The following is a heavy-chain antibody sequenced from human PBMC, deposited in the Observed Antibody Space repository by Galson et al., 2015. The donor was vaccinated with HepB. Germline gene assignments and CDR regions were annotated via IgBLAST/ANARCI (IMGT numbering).Heavy chain of an antibody. CDR1: GFNFNSYP. CDR3: ATEGRPTLYYFDS. Sequence: SLRLSCAASGFNFNSYPMHWVRRAPGKGLDWVAVISFDGNYKNYADSVKGRFTISRDNSKSTVYLQMNSLRAEDTAVYYCATEGRPTLYYFDSWGQGTLVTVSS. J-gene: IGHJ4*02. V-gene: IGHV3-30*04. CDR2: ISFDGNYK.